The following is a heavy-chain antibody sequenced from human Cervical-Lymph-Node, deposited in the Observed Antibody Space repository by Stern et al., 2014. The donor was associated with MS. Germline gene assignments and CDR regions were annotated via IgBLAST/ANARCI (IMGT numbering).Heavy chain of an antibody. V-gene: IGHV3-23*04. CDR2: FSSDGIST. CDR3: AKRGSSPLDY. CDR1: GFTFSSYA. J-gene: IGHJ4*02. D-gene: IGHD3-10*01. Sequence: VQLVESGGGFIRPGGSLILSCAASGFTFSSYAMSWVRQAPGQGLEWVSTFSSDGISTYYADSVKGRFTISRDNSKNTLFLQMNSLRAEDTAVYYCAKRGSSPLDYWGQGTLVTVSS.